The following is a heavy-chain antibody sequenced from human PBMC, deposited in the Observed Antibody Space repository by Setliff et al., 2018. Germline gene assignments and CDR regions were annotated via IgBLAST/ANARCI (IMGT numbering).Heavy chain of an antibody. J-gene: IGHJ3*02. CDR1: GFTFSDYS. V-gene: IGHV3-48*04. CDR2: ISSASRTI. D-gene: IGHD3-22*01. Sequence: GESLKISCAASGFTFSDYSMNWVRQAPGKGLQWVSYISSASRTIHYADSVKGRFSISRENAMNSLYLQMNSLRADDTAVHYCARQRYYDTTGKAFDIWGQGTMVTVSS. CDR3: ARQRYYDTTGKAFDI.